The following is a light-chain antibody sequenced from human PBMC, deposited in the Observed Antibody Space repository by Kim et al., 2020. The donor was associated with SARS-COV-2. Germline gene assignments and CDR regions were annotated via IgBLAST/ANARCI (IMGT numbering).Light chain of an antibody. CDR2: GNN. CDR1: ILRHHS. Sequence: VGQTIRILFQGDILRHHSPIWYLQTPGQSPFLLIYGNNNRPSAIRDRFSGSNSGNTATLTTTGAQAEDDADYYCHSRDSSGNYRVFGAVTKVTVL. J-gene: IGLJ1*01. CDR3: HSRDSSGNYRV. V-gene: IGLV3-19*01.